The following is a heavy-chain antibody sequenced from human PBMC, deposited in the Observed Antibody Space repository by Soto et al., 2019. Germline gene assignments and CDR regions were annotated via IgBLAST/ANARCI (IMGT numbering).Heavy chain of an antibody. CDR2: INSDGSST. Sequence: VQLVESGGGLVQPGGSLRLSCAASGFTFSSYWMHWVRQAPGKGLVWVSRINSDGSSTSYADSVKGRFTISRDNAKNTLYLQMNSLRAEDTAVYYCARGGAARIAAAGTRGDYWGQGTLVTVSS. J-gene: IGHJ4*02. D-gene: IGHD6-13*01. V-gene: IGHV3-74*01. CDR3: ARGGAARIAAAGTRGDY. CDR1: GFTFSSYW.